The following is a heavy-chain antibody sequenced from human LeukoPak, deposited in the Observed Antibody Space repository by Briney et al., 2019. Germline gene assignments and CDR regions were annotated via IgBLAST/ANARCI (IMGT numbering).Heavy chain of an antibody. Sequence: ASVKVSCKASGGTFSSYAIRWVRQAPGQGLEWMGGIIPIFSTANYAQTFQGRVTITADESTSTAYLQLSSLRSEDTAVYYCARVHGGYSYGFDYWGQGTLVTVSS. CDR2: IIPIFSTA. CDR1: GGTFSSYA. D-gene: IGHD5-18*01. V-gene: IGHV1-69*01. J-gene: IGHJ4*02. CDR3: ARVHGGYSYGFDY.